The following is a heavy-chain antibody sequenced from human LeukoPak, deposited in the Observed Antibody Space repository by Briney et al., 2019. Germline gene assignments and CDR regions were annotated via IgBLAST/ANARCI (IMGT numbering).Heavy chain of an antibody. CDR3: ARALNYVYYYYMDV. CDR1: GGSISSYY. Sequence: SETLSPTCSVSGGSISSYYWSWIPQPAGKGLEWIGRIYTSGSTNYNPSLKSRVTMSVDTSKNQFSLKLSSVTAADTAVYYCARALNYVYYYYMDVWGKGTTVTVSS. V-gene: IGHV4-4*07. D-gene: IGHD3-10*02. J-gene: IGHJ6*03. CDR2: IYTSGST.